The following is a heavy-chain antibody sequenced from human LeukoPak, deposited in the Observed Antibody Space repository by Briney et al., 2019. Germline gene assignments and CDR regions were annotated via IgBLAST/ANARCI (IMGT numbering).Heavy chain of an antibody. D-gene: IGHD5-18*01. CDR3: AREGRIQLWYYFDY. V-gene: IGHV4-34*01. CDR2: INHSGST. Sequence: PSETLSLTCAVYGGSFSGYYWSWIRQLPGKGLEWIGEINHSGSTNYNPSLKSRVTISVDTSKNQFSLKLSSVTAADTAVYYCAREGRIQLWYYFDYWGQGTLVTVSS. CDR1: GGSFSGYY. J-gene: IGHJ4*02.